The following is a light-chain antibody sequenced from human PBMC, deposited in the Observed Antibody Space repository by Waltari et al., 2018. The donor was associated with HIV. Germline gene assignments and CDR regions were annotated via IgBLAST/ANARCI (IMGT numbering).Light chain of an antibody. CDR1: NVESKS. V-gene: IGLV3-21*02. CDR3: HVWESSSDEYV. Sequence: SYVLTQPASVSVAPGQTANVTCEGDNVESKSVHWYQQKAGKAPALVLYDDSARPSGIPERFSGSNFGDTATLTITRVEAGDEADYYCHVWESSSDEYVFGTGTWVTV. CDR2: DDS. J-gene: IGLJ1*01.